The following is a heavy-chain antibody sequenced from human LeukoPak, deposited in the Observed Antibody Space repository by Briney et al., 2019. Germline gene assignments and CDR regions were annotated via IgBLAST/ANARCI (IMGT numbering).Heavy chain of an antibody. CDR2: IRYDGSNK. D-gene: IGHD2-2*01. Sequence: GGSLRLSCAASGFTFSSSGMHWVRQAPGKGLEWVAFIRYDGSNKYYADSVKGRFTISRDNSKNTLYLQMNSLRAEDTAVYYCARDPYCSSTSCDDAFDIWGQGTMVTVSS. V-gene: IGHV3-30*02. CDR1: GFTFSSSG. J-gene: IGHJ3*02. CDR3: ARDPYCSSTSCDDAFDI.